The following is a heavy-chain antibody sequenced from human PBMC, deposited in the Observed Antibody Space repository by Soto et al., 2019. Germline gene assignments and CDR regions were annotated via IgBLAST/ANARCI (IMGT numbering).Heavy chain of an antibody. D-gene: IGHD6-13*01. CDR3: ARVGAWYSSSWYFNY. J-gene: IGHJ4*02. V-gene: IGHV4-34*01. Sequence: QVQLQQWGAGLLKPSETLSLTCAVYGGSFSGYYWSWIRQPPGKGLEWIGEINHSGSTNYNPSLNAPVTTSVDTSKNQFSLMLSSVTAADTAVYYCARVGAWYSSSWYFNYWGQGTLVTVSS. CDR1: GGSFSGYY. CDR2: INHSGST.